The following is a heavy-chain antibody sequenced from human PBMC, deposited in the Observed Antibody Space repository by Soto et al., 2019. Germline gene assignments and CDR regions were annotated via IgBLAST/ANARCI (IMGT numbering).Heavy chain of an antibody. CDR3: VRVTRYFYWLSPEFDY. CDR1: GYTFTSYG. V-gene: IGHV1-18*01. Sequence: GASVKVSCKASGYTFTSYGISWVRQAPGQGLEWMGWISAYNGNTNYAQKLQGRVTMTTDTSTSTAYMELRSLRSDDTAVYYCVRVTRYFYWLSPEFDYWGQGTLVTVS. D-gene: IGHD3-9*01. J-gene: IGHJ4*02. CDR2: ISAYNGNT.